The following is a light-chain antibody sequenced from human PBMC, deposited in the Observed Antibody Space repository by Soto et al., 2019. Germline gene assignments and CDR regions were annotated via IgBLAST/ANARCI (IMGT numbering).Light chain of an antibody. J-gene: IGKJ4*01. CDR2: DAS. CDR3: QQYDNLPLT. V-gene: IGKV1-33*01. CDR1: HDISDY. Sequence: DIQMTQPPSSLSASVGDRVTITCQASHDISDYLNWYQQKPGKAPTLLIYDASNLEKGVSSRFSGSGSGTDFTFTISSLQAEDFATYYCQQYDNLPLTFGGGTKVDIK.